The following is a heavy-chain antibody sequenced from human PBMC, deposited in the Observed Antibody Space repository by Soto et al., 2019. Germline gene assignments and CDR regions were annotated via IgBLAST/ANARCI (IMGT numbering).Heavy chain of an antibody. D-gene: IGHD6-19*01. CDR1: GGTLSNYA. J-gene: IGHJ6*02. CDR3: ATDIPRDDIAVAGTHYYGMDV. Sequence: GASVKVSCKASGGTLSNYAISWVRQAPGQGLEWMGGIIPIFGTAIYAQKFQGRVTMTEDTSTDTAYMELSSLRSEDTAVYYCATDIPRDDIAVAGTHYYGMDVWGQGTTVTVSS. V-gene: IGHV1-69*06. CDR2: IIPIFGTA.